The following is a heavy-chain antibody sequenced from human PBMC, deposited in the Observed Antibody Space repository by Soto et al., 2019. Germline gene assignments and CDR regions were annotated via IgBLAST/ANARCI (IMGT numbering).Heavy chain of an antibody. CDR1: GFTFISYA. V-gene: IGHV3-23*01. J-gene: IGHJ1*01. D-gene: IGHD2-15*01. CDR2: ISGSGGST. Sequence: GGSLRLSCAASGFTFISYAMSWVRQAPGKGLEWVSAISGSGGSTYYADSVKGRFTISRDNSKNTLYLQMNSLRAEDTAVYYCAKDLGYCSGGSCYPGGFQHWGQGTLVTVSS. CDR3: AKDLGYCSGGSCYPGGFQH.